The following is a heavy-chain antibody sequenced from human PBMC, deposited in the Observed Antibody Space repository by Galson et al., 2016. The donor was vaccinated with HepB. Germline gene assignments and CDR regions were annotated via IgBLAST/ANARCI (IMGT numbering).Heavy chain of an antibody. CDR3: AGFVDYDEAVY. D-gene: IGHD4-17*01. V-gene: IGHV1-2*02. CDR1: GNIFTGYY. CDR2: INPNRGTT. J-gene: IGHJ4*02. Sequence: SVKVSCKASGNIFTGYYKHWVRQAPGQGLEWMGWINPNRGTTNYAQKFQGRVTMTRDTSISTAYMELNGVRFDDTAVYYCAGFVDYDEAVYWGQGTLVTVSS.